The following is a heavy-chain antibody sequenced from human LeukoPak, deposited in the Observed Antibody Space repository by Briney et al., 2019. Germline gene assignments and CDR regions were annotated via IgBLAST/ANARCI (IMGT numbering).Heavy chain of an antibody. D-gene: IGHD3-10*01. Sequence: KTSETLSLTCTVSGGSISSYYWGWIRQPPGKGLEWIGSIYYSGSTYYNPSLKSRVTISVDTSKNQFSLKLSSVTAADTAVYYCASFITMVRGVMIDYWGQGTLVTVSS. CDR1: GGSISSYY. J-gene: IGHJ4*02. CDR3: ASFITMVRGVMIDY. V-gene: IGHV4-39*01. CDR2: IYYSGST.